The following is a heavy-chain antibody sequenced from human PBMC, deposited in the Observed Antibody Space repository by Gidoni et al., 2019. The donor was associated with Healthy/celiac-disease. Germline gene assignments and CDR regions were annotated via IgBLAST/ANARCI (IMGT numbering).Heavy chain of an antibody. J-gene: IGHJ2*01. Sequence: EVQLVESGGGLVQPGGSLRLSRAAPGFPSSSYAMCWVRQAPGKGLEWVSAISGSGGSTYYADSVKGRFTISRDNSKNTLYLQMNSLRAEDTAVYYCAKAVFTIHWYFDLWGRGTLVTVSS. CDR1: GFPSSSYA. CDR3: AKAVFTIHWYFDL. V-gene: IGHV3-23*04. CDR2: ISGSGGST. D-gene: IGHD1-20*01.